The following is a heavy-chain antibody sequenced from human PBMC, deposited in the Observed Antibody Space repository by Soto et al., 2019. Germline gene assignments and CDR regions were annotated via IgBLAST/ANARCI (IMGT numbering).Heavy chain of an antibody. CDR2: IYYSGST. CDR3: ASSDYGSGSYQDS. D-gene: IGHD3-10*01. J-gene: IGHJ4*02. CDR1: GGSISSYY. Sequence: ETLSLTCTGSGGSISSYYWSWIRQPPGKGLEWIGYIYYSGSTNYNPSLKSRVTISLDTSKNQFSLKLSSVTAADTAVYYCASSDYGSGSYQDSWGQGTLVTVSS. V-gene: IGHV4-59*08.